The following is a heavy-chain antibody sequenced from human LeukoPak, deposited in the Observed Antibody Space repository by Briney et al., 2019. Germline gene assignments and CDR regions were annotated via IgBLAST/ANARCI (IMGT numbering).Heavy chain of an antibody. CDR3: ARWPGVEMATIS. Sequence: NTSETLSLTCAVYGGSFSGYYWSWIRQPPGKGLEWIGEINHSGSTNYNPSLKSRVTISVDTSKNQFSLKLSSVTAADTAVYYGARWPGVEMATISWGQGTLVTVSS. D-gene: IGHD5-24*01. CDR1: GGSFSGYY. J-gene: IGHJ4*02. CDR2: INHSGST. V-gene: IGHV4-34*01.